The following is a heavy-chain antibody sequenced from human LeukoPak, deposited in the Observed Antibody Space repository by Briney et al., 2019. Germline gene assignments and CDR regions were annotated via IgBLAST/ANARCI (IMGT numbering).Heavy chain of an antibody. CDR1: GFTFSSYA. J-gene: IGHJ6*03. Sequence: AGSLRLSCAASGFTFSSYAMSWVRQAPGKGLEWVSGISGSGGSTYYADSVKGRFTISRDNSKNTLYPQMNSLRAEDTAVYYCAKRDGYCSSTSCLYYYYMDVWGKGTTVTVSS. V-gene: IGHV3-23*01. CDR2: ISGSGGST. CDR3: AKRDGYCSSTSCLYYYYMDV. D-gene: IGHD2-2*01.